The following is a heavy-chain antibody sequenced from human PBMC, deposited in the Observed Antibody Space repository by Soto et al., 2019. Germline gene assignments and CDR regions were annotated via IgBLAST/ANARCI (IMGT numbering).Heavy chain of an antibody. J-gene: IGHJ5*02. D-gene: IGHD3-22*01. CDR3: ARDHHNYDSSGLIYFDP. Sequence: GGSLRLSCEASGFTFTTYSMNWVRQAPGKGLEWVSSISSAATYTYYADSVKGRFTISRDNAKNSVYLQLNSLRAEDTAVYYCARDHHNYDSSGLIYFDPWGQGTLVTVSS. V-gene: IGHV3-21*01. CDR1: GFTFTTYS. CDR2: ISSAATYT.